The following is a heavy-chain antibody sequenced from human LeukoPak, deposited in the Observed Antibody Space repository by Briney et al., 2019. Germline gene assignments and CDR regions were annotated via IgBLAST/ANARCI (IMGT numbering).Heavy chain of an antibody. CDR2: IYYSGSA. V-gene: IGHV4-59*01. J-gene: IGHJ5*01. D-gene: IGHD3-10*01. CDR1: GGSISSYY. CDR3: ARVPYGSGENWFDS. Sequence: SETLSLTCTVSGGSISSYYWSWIRQPPGNGLEWIGYIYYSGSATYNPSLKSRVTISVDTSKNQFSLKLRSVTAADTAVYYCARVPYGSGENWFDSWGQGALVTVYS.